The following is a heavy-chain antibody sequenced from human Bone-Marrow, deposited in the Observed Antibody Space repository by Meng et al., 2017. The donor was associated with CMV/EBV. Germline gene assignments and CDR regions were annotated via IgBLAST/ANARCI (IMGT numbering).Heavy chain of an antibody. Sequence: GESLKISCAASGFTFSSYNMNWVRQAPGKGLEWVSSISSSSSYIYYADSVKGRFTISRDNSRNFLYQQMNSLRPEDMAVYYCVRDAKGVVPAVNDAFDIWGPGTMVTGSS. J-gene: IGHJ3*02. CDR3: VRDAKGVVPAVNDAFDI. V-gene: IGHV3-21*01. CDR1: GFTFSSYN. CDR2: ISSSSSYI. D-gene: IGHD2-2*01.